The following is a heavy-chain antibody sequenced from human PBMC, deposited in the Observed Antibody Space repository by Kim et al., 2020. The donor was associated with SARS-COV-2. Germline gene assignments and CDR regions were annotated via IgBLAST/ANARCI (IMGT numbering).Heavy chain of an antibody. V-gene: IGHV4-61*01. D-gene: IGHD2-21*01. CDR1: GGSVSSGSYY. Sequence: SETLSPTCTVSGGSVSSGSYYWSWIRQPPGKGLEWIGYIYYSGSTNYNPSLKSRVTISVDTSKNQFSLKLSSVTAADTAVYYCARDQSGWGSDYYMDVWG. J-gene: IGHJ6*03. CDR2: IYYSGST. CDR3: ARDQSGWGSDYYMDV.